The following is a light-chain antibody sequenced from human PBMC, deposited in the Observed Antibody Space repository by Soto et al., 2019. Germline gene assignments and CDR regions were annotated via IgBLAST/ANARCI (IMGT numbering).Light chain of an antibody. CDR1: QSVSSY. Sequence: EIVLTQSPATLSLSPGERATLSCRASQSVSSYLAWYQQKPGQAPRLLMYEASTRATGIPARFSGGGSGTDFTLTISSLEPEDFAVYYCQQSSDWPWTFGQGTKVEIK. CDR2: EAS. V-gene: IGKV3-11*01. J-gene: IGKJ1*01. CDR3: QQSSDWPWT.